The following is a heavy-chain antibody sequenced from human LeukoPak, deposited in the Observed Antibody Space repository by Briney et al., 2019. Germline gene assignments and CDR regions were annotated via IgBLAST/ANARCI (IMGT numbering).Heavy chain of an antibody. CDR1: GGSFSGYY. Sequence: PSETLSLTCAVYGGSFSGYYWSWIRQPPGKGLEWIGEINHSGSTNYNPSLKSRVTISVDTSKNQFSLKLSSVTAADTAVYYCASPYYYDSSGYYDAFDIWGQGTMVTVSS. V-gene: IGHV4-34*01. J-gene: IGHJ3*02. CDR3: ASPYYYDSSGYYDAFDI. CDR2: INHSGST. D-gene: IGHD3-22*01.